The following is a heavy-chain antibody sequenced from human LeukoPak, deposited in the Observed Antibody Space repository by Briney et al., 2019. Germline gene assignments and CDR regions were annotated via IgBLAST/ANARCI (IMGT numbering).Heavy chain of an antibody. D-gene: IGHD4-11*01. CDR1: GGTFSSYA. CDR3: AREHYSNFGHWFDP. V-gene: IGHV1-69*05. J-gene: IGHJ5*02. Sequence: SVKVSCKASGGTFSSYAISWVRQAPGQGLEWMGRIIPIFGTANYAQKFQGRVTITTDESTSTAYMELSSLRSEDTAVYYCAREHYSNFGHWFDPWGQGTLVTVSS. CDR2: IIPIFGTA.